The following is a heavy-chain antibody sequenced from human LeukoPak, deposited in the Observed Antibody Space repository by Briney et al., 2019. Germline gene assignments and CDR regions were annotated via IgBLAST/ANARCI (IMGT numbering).Heavy chain of an antibody. CDR2: INAGNGNT. J-gene: IGHJ4*02. CDR3: ARPDYGDTPPRY. CDR1: GYTFTTYA. V-gene: IGHV1-3*01. D-gene: IGHD4-17*01. Sequence: GASVKVSCKASGYTFTTYAMHWVRQAPGQRGERMGWINAGNGNTKYTQKLQGRVTITSHTSASTAYMQLSSLRSEDTAVYYCARPDYGDTPPRYWGQGTLVTVSS.